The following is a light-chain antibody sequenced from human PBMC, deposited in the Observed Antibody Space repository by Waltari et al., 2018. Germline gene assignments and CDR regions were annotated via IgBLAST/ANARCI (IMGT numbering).Light chain of an antibody. Sequence: DIVMTQSPDSLAVSLGERATINCKSSQSVLYTSSGNNYLAWYQQRPRQPPRLLISWASARESGVPDRFSGSGSGTDFTLTISNLQAEDVAVYYCQQYYGSPLTFGQGTKVEIK. CDR1: QSVLYTSSGNNY. CDR3: QQYYGSPLT. V-gene: IGKV4-1*01. CDR2: WAS. J-gene: IGKJ1*01.